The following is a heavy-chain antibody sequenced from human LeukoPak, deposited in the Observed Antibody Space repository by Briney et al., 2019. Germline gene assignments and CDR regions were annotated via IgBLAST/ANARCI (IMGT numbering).Heavy chain of an antibody. CDR2: ISSSSSNI. J-gene: IGHJ3*02. CDR1: GFTFSSYS. Sequence: GGSLRLSCAASGFTFSSYSMNCVRQAPGKGLEWVSYISSSSSNIYYADSVKGRFTISRDNAKNSLYLKMNSLRAEDTAVFYCAGVEGYSGAEGAFDIWGQGTMVTVSS. V-gene: IGHV3-48*01. D-gene: IGHD6-19*01. CDR3: AGVEGYSGAEGAFDI.